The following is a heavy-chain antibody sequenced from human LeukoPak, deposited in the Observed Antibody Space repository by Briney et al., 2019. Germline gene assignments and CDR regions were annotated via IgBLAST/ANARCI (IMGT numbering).Heavy chain of an antibody. D-gene: IGHD3-16*02. J-gene: IGHJ3*02. CDR3: ARRYYDYVWGSYRPDAFDI. CDR2: IYYSGST. CDR1: GGSISSSSYY. Sequence: SETLSPTCTVSGGSISSSSYYWGWIRQPPGKGLEWIGSIYYSGSTYYNPSLKSRVTISVDTSKNQFSPKLSSVTAADTAVYYCARRYYDYVWGSYRPDAFDIWGQGTMVTVSS. V-gene: IGHV4-39*01.